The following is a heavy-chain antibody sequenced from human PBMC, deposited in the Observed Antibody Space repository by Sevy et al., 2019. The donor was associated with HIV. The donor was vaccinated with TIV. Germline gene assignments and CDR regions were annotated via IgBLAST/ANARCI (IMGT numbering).Heavy chain of an antibody. D-gene: IGHD6-19*01. CDR2: SSAYNGNT. J-gene: IGHJ4*02. CDR3: ARPGRTSGSYTRYFFDY. Sequence: ASVKVSCKASGYTFNSYGITWVRQAPGQWLEWMGWSSAYNGNTNYAQKLQGRVTLTTDTSTSTAYMELRSLRSDDTAVYYCARPGRTSGSYTRYFFDYWGQGTLVTVSS. CDR1: GYTFNSYG. V-gene: IGHV1-18*01.